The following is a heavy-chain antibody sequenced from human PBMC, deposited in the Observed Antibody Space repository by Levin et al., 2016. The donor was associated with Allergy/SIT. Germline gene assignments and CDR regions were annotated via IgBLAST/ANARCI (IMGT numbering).Heavy chain of an antibody. CDR2: ISYDGSNS. J-gene: IGHJ6*03. D-gene: IGHD6-19*01. V-gene: IGHV3-30*03. CDR1: GFTFSDYG. CDR3: ARAGAVAGHYYYYYMDV. Sequence: GGSLRLSCAASGFTFSDYGMHWVRQAPGKGLEWVAVISYDGSNSYYGDSVKGRFTISRDNSKNTLYLQMNSLRAEDTAVYYCARAGAVAGHYYYYYMDVWGKGTTVTVSS.